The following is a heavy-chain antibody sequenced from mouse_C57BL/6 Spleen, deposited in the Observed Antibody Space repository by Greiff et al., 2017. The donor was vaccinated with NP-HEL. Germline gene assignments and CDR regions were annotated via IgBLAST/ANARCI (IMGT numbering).Heavy chain of an antibody. J-gene: IGHJ2*01. V-gene: IGHV1-80*01. CDR1: GYAFSSYW. CDR3: ARFITTVEDFDY. Sequence: VQLQQSGAELVKPGASVKISCKASGYAFSSYWMNWVKQRPGKGLEWIGQIYPGDGDTNYNGKFKGKATLTADKSSSTAYMQLSSLTSEDSAVYFWARFITTVEDFDYWGQGTTLTVSS. D-gene: IGHD1-1*01. CDR2: IYPGDGDT.